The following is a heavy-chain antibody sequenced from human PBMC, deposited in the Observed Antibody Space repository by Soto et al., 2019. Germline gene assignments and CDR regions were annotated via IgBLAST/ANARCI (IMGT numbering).Heavy chain of an antibody. V-gene: IGHV4-34*01. CDR2: INHSGST. CDR1: GGSFSCYY. J-gene: IGHJ1*01. CDR3: ATYDDYSGFQH. Sequence: SETLSLTCAVYGGSFSCYYWSWIRQPPGKGLEWIGEINHSGSTNYNPSLKSRVTISVDTSKNQFSLKLNSVTAADTAVYYCATYDDYSGFQHWGQGTLVTVSS. D-gene: IGHD4-17*01.